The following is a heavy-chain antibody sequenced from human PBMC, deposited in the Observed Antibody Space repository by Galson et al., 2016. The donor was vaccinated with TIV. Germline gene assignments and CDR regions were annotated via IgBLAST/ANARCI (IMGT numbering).Heavy chain of an antibody. CDR3: VRAGSGCYELDY. CDR1: GFTFRSYT. CDR2: ITTTVPNT. J-gene: IGHJ4*02. V-gene: IGHV3-21*01. D-gene: IGHD6-19*01. Sequence: SLRLSCAASGFTFRSYTMNWVRQAPGKGLEWVSAITTTVPNTYYADSLKGRFTISRDNSKNSLFLQMNSLRVEDTGVYYCVRAGSGCYELDYWGQGTLVTVSS.